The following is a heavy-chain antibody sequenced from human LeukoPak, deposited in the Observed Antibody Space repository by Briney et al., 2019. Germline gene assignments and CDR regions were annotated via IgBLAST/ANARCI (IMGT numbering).Heavy chain of an antibody. CDR2: IYTSGST. CDR3: GRSRRLVLGYYYYYMDV. CDR1: GGSISSYY. D-gene: IGHD6-6*01. Sequence: PSETLSLTCTVSGGSISSYYWSWIRQPAGKGLEWIGRIYTSGSTNYNPSLKSRVSMSVDTSKNQFSLKLSSVTAADTAVYYCGRSRRLVLGYYYYYMDVWGKGTTVTVSS. J-gene: IGHJ6*03. V-gene: IGHV4-4*07.